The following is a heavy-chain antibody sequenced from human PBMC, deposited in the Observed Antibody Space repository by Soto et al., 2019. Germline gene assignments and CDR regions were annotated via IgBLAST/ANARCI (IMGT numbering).Heavy chain of an antibody. CDR1: GGSFSGYY. CDR2: INHSGST. CDR3: ARERYCSSTSCYAGYYYYMDV. J-gene: IGHJ6*03. D-gene: IGHD2-2*01. Sequence: SETLSLTCGVYGGSFSGYYWSLIRQPPGKGLEWIGEINHSGSTNYNPSLKSRVTISVDTSKNQFSLKLSSVTAADTAVYYCARERYCSSTSCYAGYYYYMDVWGKGTTVTVSS. V-gene: IGHV4-34*01.